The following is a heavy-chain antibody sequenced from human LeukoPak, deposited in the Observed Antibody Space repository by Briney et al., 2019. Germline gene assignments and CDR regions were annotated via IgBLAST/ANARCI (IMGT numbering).Heavy chain of an antibody. CDR1: GYTFTSYG. CDR2: ISAYNGNT. Sequence: GASVQVSCKASGYTFTSYGISWVRQAPGQGLEWMGWISAYNGNTNYAQKLQGRVTMTRDTSTSTVYMELSSLRSDDTAVYYCARTAARRFDYWGQGTLVTVSS. V-gene: IGHV1-18*01. J-gene: IGHJ4*02. D-gene: IGHD6-6*01. CDR3: ARTAARRFDY.